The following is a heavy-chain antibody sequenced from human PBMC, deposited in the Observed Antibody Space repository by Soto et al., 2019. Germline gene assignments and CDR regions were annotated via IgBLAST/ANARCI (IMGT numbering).Heavy chain of an antibody. V-gene: IGHV1-69*02. D-gene: IGHD2-2*01. J-gene: IGHJ4*02. Sequence: QVQLVQSGAEVKKPGSSVKVACRASGGTFSSYTITWMRQSPGQGLEWMGRLIPSVGITNYAQRFQGRVTMTAEQSTSTDYMELSSLISDDTAIYYCAIAYYQVLSPLDYWGQGALVTVSS. CDR1: GGTFSSYT. CDR2: LIPSVGIT. CDR3: AIAYYQVLSPLDY.